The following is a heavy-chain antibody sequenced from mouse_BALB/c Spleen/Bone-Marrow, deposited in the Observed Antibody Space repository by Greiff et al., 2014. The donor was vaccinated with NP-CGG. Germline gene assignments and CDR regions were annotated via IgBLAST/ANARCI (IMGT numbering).Heavy chain of an antibody. CDR2: ISSGSSTI. CDR3: SRDEDDAMDY. Sequence: DVMLVESGGGLVQPGGSRKLSCAASGFTFSSFGMHWVRQAPEKGLEWVAYISSGSSTIYYADTVKGRFTISRDNPKNTLFLQMNIRRSEDTAMYYCSRDEDDAMDYWGQGTPVTVSA. J-gene: IGHJ4*01. CDR1: GFTFSSFG. V-gene: IGHV5-17*02.